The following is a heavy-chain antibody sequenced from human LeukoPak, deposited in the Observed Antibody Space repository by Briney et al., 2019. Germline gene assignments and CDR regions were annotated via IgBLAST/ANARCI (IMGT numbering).Heavy chain of an antibody. J-gene: IGHJ4*02. Sequence: SETLSLTCTVSGGSISSGGYYWTWIRQHPGKGLQWIVYIYYSGSTYYNPSLKSRVTISVDTSKNQFSLKLSSVTAADTAVYYCARVAGYYDILTGYGYFDYWGQRTLVTVSS. CDR3: ARVAGYYDILTGYGYFDY. CDR2: IYYSGST. CDR1: GGSISSGGYY. V-gene: IGHV4-31*03. D-gene: IGHD3-9*01.